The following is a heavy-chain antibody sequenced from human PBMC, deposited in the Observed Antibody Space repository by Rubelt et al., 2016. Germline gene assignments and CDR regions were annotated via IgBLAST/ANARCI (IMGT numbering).Heavy chain of an antibody. CDR2: FDPEDGET. D-gene: IGHD2-2*01. J-gene: IGHJ4*02. CDR1: GYTLTELS. Sequence: QVQLVQSGSELKKPGASVKVSCKASGYTLTELSMHWVRQAPGKGLEWMGGFDPEDGETIYEQKFQGRVTMTEDTSTDTAYMELSSLRSEDTAVYYCATGIVVVPAHVPSRDYWGQGTLVTVSS. CDR3: ATGIVVVPAHVPSRDY. V-gene: IGHV1-24*01.